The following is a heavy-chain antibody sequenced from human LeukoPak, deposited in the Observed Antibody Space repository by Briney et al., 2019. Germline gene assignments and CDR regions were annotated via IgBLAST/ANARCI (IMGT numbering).Heavy chain of an antibody. CDR2: TYYSGST. Sequence: SETLSLTCTVSGGSISSYYWSWIRQPPGKGLEWIGYTYYSGSTNYNPSLKSRVTISVDTSKNQFSLKPSSVTAADTAVYYCARRNRGAVFFDYWGQGTLVTVSS. J-gene: IGHJ4*02. CDR1: GGSISSYY. V-gene: IGHV4-59*01. D-gene: IGHD3-10*01. CDR3: ARRNRGAVFFDY.